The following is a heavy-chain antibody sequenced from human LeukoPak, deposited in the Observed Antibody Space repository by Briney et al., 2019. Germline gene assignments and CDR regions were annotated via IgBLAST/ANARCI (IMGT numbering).Heavy chain of an antibody. D-gene: IGHD6-13*01. Sequence: PSETLSLACAVYGGSFSGYYWSWIRQPPGKGLEWIGEINHSGSTNYNPSLKSRVSISVDTSKNQFSLKLSSVTAADTAVYYCARGRRRAIAAAGTIDYWGQGTLVNVSS. V-gene: IGHV4-34*01. J-gene: IGHJ4*02. CDR2: INHSGST. CDR1: GGSFSGYY. CDR3: ARGRRRAIAAAGTIDY.